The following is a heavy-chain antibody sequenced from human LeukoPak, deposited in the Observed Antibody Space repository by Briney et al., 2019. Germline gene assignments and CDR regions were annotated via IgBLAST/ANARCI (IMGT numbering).Heavy chain of an antibody. Sequence: ASVKVSCKASGYTFTGYYMHWVRQAPGQGLEWMGWINPNSGGTKYAQNFQGRVTMTRDTSISTAYIEVSRLRSDDTAVYYCARDLGFCSRTSCFGYDIWGQGTMVTVSS. CDR3: ARDLGFCSRTSCFGYDI. CDR2: INPNSGGT. D-gene: IGHD2-2*01. CDR1: GYTFTGYY. J-gene: IGHJ3*02. V-gene: IGHV1-2*02.